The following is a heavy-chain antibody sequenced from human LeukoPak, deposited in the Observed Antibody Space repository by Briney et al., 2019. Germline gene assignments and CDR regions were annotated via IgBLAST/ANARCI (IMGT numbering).Heavy chain of an antibody. CDR1: GFTFSSYW. V-gene: IGHV3-7*03. J-gene: IGHJ6*04. CDR3: ASFSGYEYYYYGMDV. Sequence: PGGSLRLSCAASGFTFSSYWMSWVRQAPGKGLEWVANIKQDGSEKYYVDSVKGRFTISRDNAKNSLYLQMNSPRAEDTAVYYCASFSGYEYYYYGMDVWGKGTTVTVSS. CDR2: IKQDGSEK. D-gene: IGHD5-12*01.